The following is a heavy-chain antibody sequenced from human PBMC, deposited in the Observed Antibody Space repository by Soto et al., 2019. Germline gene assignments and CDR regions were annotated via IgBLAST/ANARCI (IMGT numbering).Heavy chain of an antibody. CDR2: ISAYNGNT. J-gene: IGHJ5*02. D-gene: IGHD3-3*01. V-gene: IGHV1-18*01. CDR3: SRVPIRGGIFGVVRLNWFDP. CDR1: GYTFTSYG. Sequence: GASVKVSCKASGYTFTSYGISWVRQAPGQGLEWMGWISAYNGNTNYAQKLQGRVTMTTDTSTSTAYMELRSLRSDDTAVYYCSRVPIRGGIFGVVRLNWFDPWGQGTLVTVSS.